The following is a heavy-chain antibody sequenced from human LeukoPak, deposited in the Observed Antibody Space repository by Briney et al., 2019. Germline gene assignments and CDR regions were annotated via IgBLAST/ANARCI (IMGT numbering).Heavy chain of an antibody. Sequence: GGSLRLSCAASGFTFSTYAMHWVRQAPGKGLEWVAVISYNGSSKYYADSVKGRFTISRDNSKNTLYLQMNSLRAEDTAVYYCARARSSYGYGDAFDIWGQGTMVTVSS. D-gene: IGHD5-18*01. V-gene: IGHV3-30*04. J-gene: IGHJ3*02. CDR1: GFTFSTYA. CDR3: ARARSSYGYGDAFDI. CDR2: ISYNGSSK.